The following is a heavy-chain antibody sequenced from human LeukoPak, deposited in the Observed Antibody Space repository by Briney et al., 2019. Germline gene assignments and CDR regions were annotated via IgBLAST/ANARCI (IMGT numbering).Heavy chain of an antibody. J-gene: IGHJ2*01. CDR1: GGSISSYY. Sequence: SETLSLTCTVSGGSISSYYWSWIRQPPGKGLEWIGYIYCSGSTNYNPSLKSRVTISVDTSKNQFSLKLNSVTAADTAVYYCARNRRRPHWYFDLWGRGTLVTVSS. D-gene: IGHD1-14*01. V-gene: IGHV4-59*12. CDR3: ARNRRRPHWYFDL. CDR2: IYCSGST.